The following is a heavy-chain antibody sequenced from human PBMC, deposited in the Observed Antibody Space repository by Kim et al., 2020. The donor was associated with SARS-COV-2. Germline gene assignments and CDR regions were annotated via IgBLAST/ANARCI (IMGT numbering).Heavy chain of an antibody. D-gene: IGHD2-2*01. J-gene: IGHJ4*01. CDR3: ARGTYVDGTNYYHQGFDY. CDR2: IGTAADS. V-gene: IGHV3-13*01. CDR1: GFTFSSYD. Sequence: GGSLRLSCAASGFTFSSYDMHWVRQLPGQGLEWVAAIGTAADSFFQDSVKGRFTISRDNDKSSLYLQMNSLRAGDTAVYYCARGTYVDGTNYYHQGFDYGGQGPLVTVSA.